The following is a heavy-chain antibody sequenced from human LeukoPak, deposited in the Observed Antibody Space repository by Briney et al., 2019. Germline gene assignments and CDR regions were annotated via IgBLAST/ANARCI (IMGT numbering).Heavy chain of an antibody. V-gene: IGHV3-53*01. CDR3: AKTPGLRTPFDY. D-gene: IGHD3-16*01. CDR1: GFTVSSNY. CDR2: IYSGGST. Sequence: GGSLRLSCAASGFTVSSNYMSWVRQAPGKGLEWVSVIYSGGSTYYADSVKGRFTISRDNSKNTLYLQMNSLRAEDTAVYYCAKTPGLRTPFDYWGQGTLVTVSS. J-gene: IGHJ4*02.